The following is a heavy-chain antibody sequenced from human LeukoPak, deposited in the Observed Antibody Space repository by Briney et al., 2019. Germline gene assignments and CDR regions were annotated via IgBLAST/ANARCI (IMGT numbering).Heavy chain of an antibody. D-gene: IGHD2-15*01. J-gene: IGHJ4*02. CDR2: ISSGSTYI. Sequence: GGSLRLPCAASGFTFSTYSMNWVRQAPGKGLEWVSSISSGSTYIYYGDSVKGRFTISRDNAKNSLYLQMNSLRAEDTAVYYCARGPISVVAALGIFDYWGQGTLVTVSS. CDR3: ARGPISVVAALGIFDY. CDR1: GFTFSTYS. V-gene: IGHV3-21*01.